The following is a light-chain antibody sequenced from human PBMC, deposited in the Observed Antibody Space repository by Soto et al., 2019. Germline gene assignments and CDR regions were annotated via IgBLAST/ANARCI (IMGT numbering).Light chain of an antibody. V-gene: IGKV1-39*01. CDR1: QSISTY. Sequence: DIQMTQSPSSLSASVGDRVTITCRASQSISTYLNWYQQKPGKAPNLLIYTASSLQSGVPSRFSGSGSGTDFTLTVYNLQPAVFATYYCQQRYTTPLTVGGGTKVAIK. J-gene: IGKJ4*01. CDR3: QQRYTTPLT. CDR2: TAS.